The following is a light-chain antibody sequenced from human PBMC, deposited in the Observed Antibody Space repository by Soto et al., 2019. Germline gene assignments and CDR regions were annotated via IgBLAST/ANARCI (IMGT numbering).Light chain of an antibody. CDR2: AAS. J-gene: IGKJ2*01. V-gene: IGKV1-9*01. CDR1: QGISSY. CDR3: QQLNSYPLYT. Sequence: IQLTQSPSSLSASVGDRVTITCRASQGISSYLAWYQQKPGKAPKLLIYAASTLQSGVPSRFSGSGSGTDFTLTISSLHPEDFATYYCQQLNSYPLYTFGQGTKLEIK.